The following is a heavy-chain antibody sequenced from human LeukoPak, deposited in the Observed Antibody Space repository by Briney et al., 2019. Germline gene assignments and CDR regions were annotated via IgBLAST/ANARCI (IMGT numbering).Heavy chain of an antibody. J-gene: IGHJ3*02. V-gene: IGHV4-39*07. D-gene: IGHD6-6*01. Sequence: SETLSLTCTVSGGSISSSSYYWGWIRQPPGKGLEWIGSIYYSGSTYYNPSLKSRVTISVDTSKNQFSLKLSSVTAADTAVYYCARIGQLGDAFDIWGQGTMVTVSS. CDR3: ARIGQLGDAFDI. CDR2: IYYSGST. CDR1: GGSISSSSYY.